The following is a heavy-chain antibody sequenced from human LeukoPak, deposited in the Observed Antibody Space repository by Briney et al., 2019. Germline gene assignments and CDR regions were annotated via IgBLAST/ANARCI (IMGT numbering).Heavy chain of an antibody. V-gene: IGHV3-73*01. CDR3: TRQLIVATITDY. CDR2: IRSKANSYAT. D-gene: IGHD5-12*01. Sequence: GGSLRLSCAASGFTFSGSAMHWVRQAFGKGLEWVGRIRSKANSYATAYAASVKGRFTISRDDSKNTAYLQMNSLKTEDTAVYHCTRQLIVATITDYWGQGTLVTVSS. J-gene: IGHJ4*02. CDR1: GFTFSGSA.